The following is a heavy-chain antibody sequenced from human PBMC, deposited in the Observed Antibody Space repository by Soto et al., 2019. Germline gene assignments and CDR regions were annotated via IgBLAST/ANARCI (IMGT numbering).Heavy chain of an antibody. CDR2: IKPNANGGTT. J-gene: IGHJ4*02. Sequence: EVQLVESGGGLVEPGGSLRLSCAASGFSFSHAWMNWVRQAPGKGLEWVGRIKPNANGGTTDYAPPMKGRFIISRDDSINTLYLQVNSLKTEDTAVYYCAVLWGTSYFDYWGQGSLVTVSS. CDR3: AVLWGTSYFDY. V-gene: IGHV3-15*07. CDR1: GFSFSHAW. D-gene: IGHD3-16*01.